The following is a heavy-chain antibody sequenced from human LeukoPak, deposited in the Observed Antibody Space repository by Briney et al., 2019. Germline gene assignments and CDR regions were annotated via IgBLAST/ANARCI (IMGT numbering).Heavy chain of an antibody. V-gene: IGHV3-64*01. CDR2: ISNSGGST. Sequence: QPGGSLRLSCVASGFIFSRYGMHWARQAPGKGLEYVSAISNSGGSTYYANSVKGRFTISRDNSKNTLYLQMGSLRGEDMAVYYCARGLITGAAGTYYYYGMDVWGQGTTVTVSS. CDR1: GFIFSRYG. D-gene: IGHD6-13*01. J-gene: IGHJ6*02. CDR3: ARGLITGAAGTYYYYGMDV.